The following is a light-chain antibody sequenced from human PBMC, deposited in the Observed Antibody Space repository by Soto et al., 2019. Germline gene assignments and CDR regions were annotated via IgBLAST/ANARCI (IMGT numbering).Light chain of an antibody. V-gene: IGKV3-20*01. Sequence: EIVLTQSPATLSLSPGERASLPCRASQSFGGSYLAWYQQKPGQAPRLLIYGASTRATGIPDRFSGSGSGTNFTLTISRLEPEDFAVYYCQQYGRSRTFGQGTKVDIK. J-gene: IGKJ1*01. CDR3: QQYGRSRT. CDR1: QSFGGSY. CDR2: GAS.